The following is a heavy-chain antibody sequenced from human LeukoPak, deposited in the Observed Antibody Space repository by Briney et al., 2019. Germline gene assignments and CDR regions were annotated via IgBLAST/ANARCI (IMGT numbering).Heavy chain of an antibody. J-gene: IGHJ4*02. V-gene: IGHV1-2*02. D-gene: IGHD6-13*01. CDR3: ARAFRYSSSWYFDY. CDR1: GYTFTVYY. Sequence: ASVTVSFRASGYTFTVYYMHWVRQAPGQGVEWMGWINPNSGGTNYAQKFQGRVTMTRDTSISTAYMELSRLRSDDTAVYYCARAFRYSSSWYFDYWGQGTLVTVSS. CDR2: INPNSGGT.